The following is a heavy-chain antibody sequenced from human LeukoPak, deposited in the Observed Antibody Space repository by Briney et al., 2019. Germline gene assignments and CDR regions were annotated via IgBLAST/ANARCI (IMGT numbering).Heavy chain of an antibody. CDR3: ARERTGEPPGIAAAGPNLYYYYGMDV. J-gene: IGHJ6*02. CDR2: ISGSGGST. D-gene: IGHD6-13*01. V-gene: IGHV3-23*01. CDR1: GFTFSSYA. Sequence: GGSLRLSCAASGFTFSSYAMSWVRQAPGKGLEWVSGISGSGGSTYYADSVKGRFTISRDNSKDTLYLQMNSLRAEDTAVYYCARERTGEPPGIAAAGPNLYYYYGMDVWGQGTTVTVSS.